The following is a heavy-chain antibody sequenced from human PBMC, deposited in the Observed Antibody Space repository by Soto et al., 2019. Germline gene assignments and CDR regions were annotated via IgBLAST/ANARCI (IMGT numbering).Heavy chain of an antibody. CDR3: ARDKSSSSWYLTWFDP. CDR2: INAGNGNT. V-gene: IGHV1-3*01. CDR1: GYTFTSYA. J-gene: IGHJ5*02. D-gene: IGHD6-13*01. Sequence: GASVKVSCKASGYTFTSYAMHWVRQAPGQRLEWMGWINAGNGNTKYSQKFQGRVTITRDTSASTAYMELSSLRSEDTAVYYCARDKSSSSWYLTWFDPWGQGTLVTVSS.